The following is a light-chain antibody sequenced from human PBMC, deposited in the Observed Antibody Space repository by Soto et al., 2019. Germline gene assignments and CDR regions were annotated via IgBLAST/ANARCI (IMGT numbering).Light chain of an antibody. CDR1: QSISSW. CDR3: QQFNNYPLT. V-gene: IGKV1-5*01. CDR2: DAS. Sequence: DIQMTQSPSTLSASVGYRFTITCRASQSISSWLAWYQQKPWKAPKLLIYDASSLESGVPSRFSGSGSGTDFTLTISSLQPEDFATYYCQQFNNYPLTFGGGTTGDIK. J-gene: IGKJ4*01.